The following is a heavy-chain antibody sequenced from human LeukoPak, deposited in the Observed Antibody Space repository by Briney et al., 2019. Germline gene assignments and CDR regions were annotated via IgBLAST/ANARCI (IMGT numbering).Heavy chain of an antibody. J-gene: IGHJ4*02. CDR3: ARLAAAGLEDYFDY. V-gene: IGHV3-30*03. CDR2: ISYDGSNK. Sequence: PGRSLRLSCAASGFTFSSYGMHWVRQAPGKGLEWVAVISYDGSNKYYADSVKGRFTISRDNSKNTLYLQMNSLRAEDTAVYYCARLAAAGLEDYFDYWGQGTLVTVSS. D-gene: IGHD6-13*01. CDR1: GFTFSSYG.